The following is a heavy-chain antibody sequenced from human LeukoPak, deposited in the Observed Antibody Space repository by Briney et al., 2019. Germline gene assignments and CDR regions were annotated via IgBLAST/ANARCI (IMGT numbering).Heavy chain of an antibody. CDR1: GFTLNNYA. D-gene: IGHD1-1*01. J-gene: IGHJ4*02. V-gene: IGHV3-23*01. Sequence: GGSLRLSCAASGFTLNNYAMSWVRQAPGKGLEWVSAISDNGGDTKYADSVKGRFTISRDNSKNTLYLQMNSLRPEDTAIYYCGKDWKLDYWGQGTLVTVSS. CDR2: ISDNGGDT. CDR3: GKDWKLDY.